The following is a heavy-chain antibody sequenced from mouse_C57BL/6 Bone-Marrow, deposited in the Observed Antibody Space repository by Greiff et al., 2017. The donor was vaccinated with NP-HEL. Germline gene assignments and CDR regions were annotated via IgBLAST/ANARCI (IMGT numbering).Heavy chain of an antibody. CDR2: ISNLAYSI. J-gene: IGHJ4*01. D-gene: IGHD2-4*01. V-gene: IGHV5-15*01. CDR3: ARHDDYDVAYAMDY. CDR1: GFTFSDYG. Sequence: EVKLVESGGGLVQPGGSLKLSCAASGFTFSDYGMAWVRQAPRKGPEWVAFISNLAYSIYYADTVTGRFTISRENAKNTLYLEMSSLRSEDTAMYYCARHDDYDVAYAMDYWGQGTSVTVSS.